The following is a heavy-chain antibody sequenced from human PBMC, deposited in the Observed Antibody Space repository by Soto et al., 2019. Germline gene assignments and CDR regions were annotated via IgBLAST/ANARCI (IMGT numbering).Heavy chain of an antibody. Sequence: QITLKESGPTLVKPTQTLTLSCTFSGFSLSTSGVGVGWIGQPPGKALEWLALIYWDDGKLYSTSLKSRLTIAKYNSKNQVVLTMTNIDPVDTATYYCAHSMVTTPFDYWGQGTLVTVSS. V-gene: IGHV2-5*02. J-gene: IGHJ4*02. CDR1: GFSLSTSGVG. CDR3: AHSMVTTPFDY. CDR2: IYWDDGK. D-gene: IGHD4-17*01.